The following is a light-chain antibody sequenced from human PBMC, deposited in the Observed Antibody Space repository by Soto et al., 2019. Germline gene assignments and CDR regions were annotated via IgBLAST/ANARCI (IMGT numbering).Light chain of an antibody. CDR1: QTISGW. V-gene: IGKV1-5*01. Sequence: SQRTQSTSTLSASVGDRVTITCRASQTISGWLAWYQQKPGKAPRFLIYDVSSLESGVPSRFSGSGSGTEFTLTIDSLQSDDFATYYCQQYDKSPPWTFGQGTKV. CDR3: QQYDKSPPWT. CDR2: DVS. J-gene: IGKJ1*01.